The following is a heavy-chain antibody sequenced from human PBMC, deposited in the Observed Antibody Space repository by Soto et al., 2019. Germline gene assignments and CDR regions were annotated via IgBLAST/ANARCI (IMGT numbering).Heavy chain of an antibody. CDR3: ARGKRDSSGFSAWLDY. Sequence: QVQLQQWGAGLLKPSETLSLTCAVYGGSFSGYYWSWIRQPPGKGLEWIGEINHSGSTNYNPSLKSRVTISVDTSKNQFSLKLSSVTAADTAVYYCARGKRDSSGFSAWLDYWGQGTLVTVSS. D-gene: IGHD3-22*01. V-gene: IGHV4-34*01. CDR1: GGSFSGYY. CDR2: INHSGST. J-gene: IGHJ4*02.